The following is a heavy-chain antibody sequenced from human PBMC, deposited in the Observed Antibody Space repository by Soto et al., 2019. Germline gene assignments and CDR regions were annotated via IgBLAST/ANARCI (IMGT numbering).Heavy chain of an antibody. CDR3: VRHAQWVIRAY. D-gene: IGHD6-19*01. CDR1: GGSISSYY. Sequence: PSETLSLTCTVSGGSISSYYWSWIRQPPGKGLEWIGYIYYSGSTNYNPSLRSRVTISVDTSKNQFSLNLSSVTAADTAVYYCVRHAQWVIRAYWGQGSLVTVSS. V-gene: IGHV4-59*08. CDR2: IYYSGST. J-gene: IGHJ4*02.